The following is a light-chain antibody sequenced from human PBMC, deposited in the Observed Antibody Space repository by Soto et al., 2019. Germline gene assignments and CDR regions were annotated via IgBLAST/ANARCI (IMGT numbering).Light chain of an antibody. Sequence: DIVMTQSPDSLAVSLGERATINCKSSQSVLYSSNNKNYLAWYQQKPGQPPKLLIYWASTRESVVPDRFSGRESGRDFALIISSLQAEDVEVYFCQQDFRPWKFGQGTKVEIK. J-gene: IGKJ1*01. CDR3: QQDFRPWK. CDR1: QSVLYSSNNKNY. V-gene: IGKV4-1*01. CDR2: WAS.